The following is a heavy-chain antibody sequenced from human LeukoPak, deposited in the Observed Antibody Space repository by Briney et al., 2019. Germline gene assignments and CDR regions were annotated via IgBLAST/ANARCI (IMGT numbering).Heavy chain of an antibody. CDR3: ARESYCGGDCSYNWFDP. Sequence: QAGGSLRLSCAASGFTVSSNYMSWVRQAPGKGLEWVSVIYSGGSTYYADSVKGRFTISRDNSKNTLYLQMNSLRAKDTAVYYCARESYCGGDCSYNWFDPWGQGTLVTVSS. CDR2: IYSGGST. CDR1: GFTVSSNY. V-gene: IGHV3-53*01. J-gene: IGHJ5*02. D-gene: IGHD2-21*02.